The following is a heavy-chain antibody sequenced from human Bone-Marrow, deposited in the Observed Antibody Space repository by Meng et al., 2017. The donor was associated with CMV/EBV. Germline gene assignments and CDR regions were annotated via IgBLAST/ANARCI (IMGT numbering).Heavy chain of an antibody. V-gene: IGHV3-23*01. CDR2: ISYGGGTT. D-gene: IGHD1-26*01. CDR3: AKRHLSGQSQPKYCDL. J-gene: IGHJ4*02. CDR1: GFNFSDYA. Sequence: SGFNFSDYAMIWVRQAPGKGLEYVSAISYGGGTTAYADSVRGRFTISRDNSKSTLYLQMSSMRVEDTAVYFCAKRHLSGQSQPKYCDLWGQGTLVTVSS.